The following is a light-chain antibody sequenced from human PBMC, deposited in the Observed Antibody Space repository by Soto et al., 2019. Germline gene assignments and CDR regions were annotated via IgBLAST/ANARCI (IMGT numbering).Light chain of an antibody. V-gene: IGKV1-5*01. CDR1: QSISSW. J-gene: IGKJ4*01. Sequence: DIQMTQSPSTLSASVGDRVTITCRASQSISSWLAWYQQNPGKAPKPLIYDASSLQSGVPSRFSGSGSGTEFTLTISSLQPDDFATYFCQKYDTAPLTFGGGTKVEI. CDR3: QKYDTAPLT. CDR2: DAS.